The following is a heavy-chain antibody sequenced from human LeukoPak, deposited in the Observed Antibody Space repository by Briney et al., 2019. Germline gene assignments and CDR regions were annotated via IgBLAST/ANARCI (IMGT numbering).Heavy chain of an antibody. CDR1: GGSISSSSYY. CDR3: ARTSATRGYYFDY. J-gene: IGHJ4*02. Sequence: SETLSLTCTVSGGSISSSSYYWGWIRQPPGKGLEWIGSIYYSGSTYYNPSLKSRVTISVDTSKNQLSLKLSSVTAADTAVYYCARTSATRGYYFDYWGQGTLVTVSS. CDR2: IYYSGST. D-gene: IGHD3-22*01. V-gene: IGHV4-39*07.